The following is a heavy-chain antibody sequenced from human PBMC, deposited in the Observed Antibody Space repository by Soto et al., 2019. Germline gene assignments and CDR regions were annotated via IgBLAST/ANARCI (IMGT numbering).Heavy chain of an antibody. D-gene: IGHD6-19*01. V-gene: IGHV4-34*01. CDR2: INHSGST. CDR1: GGSFSGDY. Sequence: SEALSLTCADYGGSFSGDYWSWIRQPPGKGLEWIGEINHSGSTNYNPSLKSRVTISVDTSKNQFSLKLSSVTAADTAVYYCARGRHSSGWSWFDPWGQGTLVTVSS. CDR3: ARGRHSSGWSWFDP. J-gene: IGHJ5*02.